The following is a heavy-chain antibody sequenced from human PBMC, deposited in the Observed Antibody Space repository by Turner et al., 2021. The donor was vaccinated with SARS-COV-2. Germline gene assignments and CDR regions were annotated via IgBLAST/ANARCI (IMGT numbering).Heavy chain of an antibody. Sequence: QVQLQQWGAGLLKPSETLSLTCAVYGGSFSGYYWSWIRQPPGKGLEWIGEINHSGSTNCNPSLKSRVTISVDTSKNQFSLKLSSVTAADTAVYYCARGIKGVLMSGSYYYYGMDVWGQGTTVTVSS. D-gene: IGHD1-26*01. CDR3: ARGIKGVLMSGSYYYYGMDV. CDR1: GGSFSGYY. V-gene: IGHV4-34*01. CDR2: INHSGST. J-gene: IGHJ6*02.